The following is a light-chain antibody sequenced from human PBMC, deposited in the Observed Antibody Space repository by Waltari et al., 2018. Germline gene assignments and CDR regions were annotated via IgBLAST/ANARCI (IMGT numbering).Light chain of an antibody. CDR1: QSVNEK. V-gene: IGKV3-15*01. CDR3: QQYNDWPWT. CDR2: DVS. Sequence: ETVMTQSPASLSGSPGGRATLPCRASQSVNEKLAWYQQKPGQAPRLLMYDVSSRANGVPARFSGGGSGTDFTLTISSLQSEDFAIYYCQQYNDWPWTFGQGTKVEIK. J-gene: IGKJ1*01.